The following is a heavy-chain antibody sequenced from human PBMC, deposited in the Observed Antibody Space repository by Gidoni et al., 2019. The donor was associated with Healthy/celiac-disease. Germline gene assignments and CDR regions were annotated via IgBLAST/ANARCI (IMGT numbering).Heavy chain of an antibody. CDR1: VFSLSNARIG. D-gene: IGHD3-3*01. J-gene: IGHJ2*01. V-gene: IGHV2-26*01. Sequence: QVTLKESGPVLLKPTETLPLPCTVSVFSLSNARIGVSWIRQPPGKALEWLAHIFSNDEKSYSTSLKGRLTISKDTSKSQVVITMTNMDPVDTATYYCARMHYDFWSGYPTYWYFDLWGRGTLVTVSS. CDR2: IFSNDEK. CDR3: ARMHYDFWSGYPTYWYFDL.